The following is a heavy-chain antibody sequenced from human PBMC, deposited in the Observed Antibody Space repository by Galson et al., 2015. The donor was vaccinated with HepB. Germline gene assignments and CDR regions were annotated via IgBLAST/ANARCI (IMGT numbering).Heavy chain of an antibody. V-gene: IGHV3-30*18. Sequence: SLRLSCAASGFIFSNYDMHWVRQSPGKGLEWVAGITYDGSNKYYADSVKGRFTVSRDNSKNTLYLEMNSLRAEDTAVYYCTNGRPPITMATATGDFDSWGQGTLVTVSS. J-gene: IGHJ4*02. CDR1: GFIFSNYD. CDR2: ITYDGSNK. D-gene: IGHD3-10*01. CDR3: TNGRPPITMATATGDFDS.